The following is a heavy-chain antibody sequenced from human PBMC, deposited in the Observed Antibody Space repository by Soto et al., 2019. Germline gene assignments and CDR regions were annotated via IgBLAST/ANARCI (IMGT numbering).Heavy chain of an antibody. CDR2: ISTFSVNT. CDR3: AKEGGYNMYYFDY. J-gene: IGHJ4*02. Sequence: ASVKVSCKTSDYTFTDYGISWARQAPGQGLEWMGWISTFSVNTNYAQNFQDRVTMTTDTSTTTAYMELRSLRSDDTAVYYCAKEGGYNMYYFDYWGQGTLVPVSS. V-gene: IGHV1-18*01. CDR1: DYTFTDYG. D-gene: IGHD5-12*01.